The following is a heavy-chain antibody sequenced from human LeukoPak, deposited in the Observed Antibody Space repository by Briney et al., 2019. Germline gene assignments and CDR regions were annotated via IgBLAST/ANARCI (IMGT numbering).Heavy chain of an antibody. J-gene: IGHJ4*02. D-gene: IGHD3-10*01. Sequence: PGGSLRLSCAASGFTFSSYAMSWVRQAPGKGLEWVSAISGSGGSTYYADSEKGRFTISRDNSKNTLYLQMNSLRAEDTAVYYCAKGLDMVRGVIITTYYFDYWGQGTLVTVSS. V-gene: IGHV3-23*01. CDR3: AKGLDMVRGVIITTYYFDY. CDR1: GFTFSSYA. CDR2: ISGSGGST.